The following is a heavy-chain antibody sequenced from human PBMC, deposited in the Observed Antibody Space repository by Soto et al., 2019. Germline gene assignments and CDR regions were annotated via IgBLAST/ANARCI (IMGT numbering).Heavy chain of an antibody. CDR3: ASGRYDSSGWPPWT. CDR2: ISAYNGNT. CDR1: GYTFTSYG. D-gene: IGHD3-22*01. J-gene: IGHJ4*02. Sequence: QVQLVQSGAEVKKPGASVKVSCKASGYTFTSYGISWVRQAPGQGLEWMGWISAYNGNTNYAQKLQGRVTMTPDTSTSTAYRELRSLRSDDTAVYYWASGRYDSSGWPPWTWGQGTLVTVSS. V-gene: IGHV1-18*01.